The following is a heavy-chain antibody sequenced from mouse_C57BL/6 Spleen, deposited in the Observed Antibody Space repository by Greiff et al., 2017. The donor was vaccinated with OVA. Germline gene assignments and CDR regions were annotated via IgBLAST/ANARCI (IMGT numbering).Heavy chain of an antibody. D-gene: IGHD1-1*01. CDR2: IYIGNGSN. V-gene: IGHV1-58*01. Sequence: EVKLVESGAELVRPGSSVKMSCKTSGYTFTSYGINWVKQRPGQGLEWIGYIYIGNGSNEYNEKFKGKATLTSDTSSSTAYMQLSHLTSEDSSIYFCARSYCGSSYDGGYFDVWGTGTTVTVSS. J-gene: IGHJ1*03. CDR3: ARSYCGSSYDGGYFDV. CDR1: GYTFTSYG.